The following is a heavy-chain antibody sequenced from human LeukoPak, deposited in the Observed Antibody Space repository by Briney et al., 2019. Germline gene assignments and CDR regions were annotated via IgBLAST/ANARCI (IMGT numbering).Heavy chain of an antibody. Sequence: SETLSLTCTIYGGSMSNYYWNWIRQPPGKGLEWIGYIYYNGNTNYNPSLKSRLTMSVDTSKNQLSLKLTSVTAADTAIYYCARATGYYYGSGNDYWGQGTPVTVSS. D-gene: IGHD3-10*01. J-gene: IGHJ4*02. V-gene: IGHV4-59*01. CDR2: IYYNGNT. CDR3: ARATGYYYGSGNDY. CDR1: GGSMSNYY.